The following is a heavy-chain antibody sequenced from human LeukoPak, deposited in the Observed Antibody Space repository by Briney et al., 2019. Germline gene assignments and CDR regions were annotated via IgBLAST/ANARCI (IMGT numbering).Heavy chain of an antibody. V-gene: IGHV3-43*02. CDR1: GFTFDDYA. Sequence: GGSLRLSCAASGFTFDDYAMHWVRQPPGKSLGWVSLISGDGGSTYYADSVKGRFTVSRDNSKNSLYLQMNSLRTEDTALYYCAKDISRNFVVVPAADYWGQGTLVTVPS. J-gene: IGHJ4*02. D-gene: IGHD2-2*01. CDR2: ISGDGGST. CDR3: AKDISRNFVVVPAADY.